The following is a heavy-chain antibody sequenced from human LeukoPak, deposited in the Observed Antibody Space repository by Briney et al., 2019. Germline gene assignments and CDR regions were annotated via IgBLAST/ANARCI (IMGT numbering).Heavy chain of an antibody. CDR2: ISYDGINK. Sequence: GGSLRLSCAVSGFTFSSYAMHWVRQAPGKGLEWVAVISYDGINKYYADSVKGRFTISRDNSKNTLYLQMNSLRAEDTAVYYCARALYYYGSSGYGPGFDYWGQGTLVTVSS. CDR3: ARALYYYGSSGYGPGFDY. CDR1: GFTFSSYA. D-gene: IGHD3-22*01. V-gene: IGHV3-30-3*01. J-gene: IGHJ4*02.